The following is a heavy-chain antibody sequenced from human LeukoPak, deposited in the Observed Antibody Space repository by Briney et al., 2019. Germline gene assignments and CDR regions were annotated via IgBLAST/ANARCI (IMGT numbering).Heavy chain of an antibody. D-gene: IGHD2-2*01. Sequence: GGSLRLSCAASGFTFSSYWMSWVRQAPGKGLEWVANIKQDGSEKYYVDSVKGRFTISRDNAKNTLYLQMNSLRAEDTAVYYCARDFRVEHIVVVPAGMPANSSSWPPDYWGQGTLVTVSS. CDR3: ARDFRVEHIVVVPAGMPANSSSWPPDY. V-gene: IGHV3-7*01. CDR2: IKQDGSEK. J-gene: IGHJ4*02. CDR1: GFTFSSYW.